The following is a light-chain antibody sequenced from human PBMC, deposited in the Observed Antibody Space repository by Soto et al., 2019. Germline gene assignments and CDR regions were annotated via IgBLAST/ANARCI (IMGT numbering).Light chain of an antibody. Sequence: DIQFTQSPAFLSASVGDRAIMPCRASQGITSYLAWYQQRAGKAPKILIYDSSTLQSGVPSRFRGSGSGTEFTLTISRLQTEDFETYYCQQLNSYPRTFGQGTKVDI. CDR3: QQLNSYPRT. V-gene: IGKV1-9*01. CDR2: DSS. CDR1: QGITSY. J-gene: IGKJ1*01.